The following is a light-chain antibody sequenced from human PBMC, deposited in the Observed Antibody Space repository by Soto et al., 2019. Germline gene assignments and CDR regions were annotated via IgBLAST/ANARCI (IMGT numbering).Light chain of an antibody. CDR2: GNS. J-gene: IGLJ2*01. V-gene: IGLV1-40*01. CDR3: QSYDSSLSGSI. Sequence: QAVVTQPHSVSGAPRQRVTISCTGSSSNIGAGSNVHWYQQLPGTAPKLLIYGNSNRPSGVPDRFSGSKSGTSASLAITGLQAEDEADYYCQSYDSSLSGSIFVGGTKLTVL. CDR1: SSNIGAGSN.